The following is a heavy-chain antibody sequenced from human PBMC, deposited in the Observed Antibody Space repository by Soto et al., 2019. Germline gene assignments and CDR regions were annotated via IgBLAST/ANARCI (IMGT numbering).Heavy chain of an antibody. CDR3: ARDLPARVAALRSKGWFDP. CDR2: LIPIFGTA. V-gene: IGHV1-69*06. Sequence: QVQLVQSGAEVKKPGSSVKVSCKASGGTFSSYDISWVRQAPGQVLEWMVGLIPIFGTANYAQKFQGRVTITADKSTSTAYMELSSLRSEDTAVYYCARDLPARVAALRSKGWFDPWGQGTPVTVSS. D-gene: IGHD6-6*01. CDR1: GGTFSSYD. J-gene: IGHJ5*02.